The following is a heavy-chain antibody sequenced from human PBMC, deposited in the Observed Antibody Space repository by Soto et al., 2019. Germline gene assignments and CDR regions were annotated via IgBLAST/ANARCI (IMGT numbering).Heavy chain of an antibody. CDR2: ISASVGST. J-gene: IGHJ4*02. V-gene: IGHV3-23*01. CDR3: AKGGQSYDY. D-gene: IGHD3-10*01. Sequence: GGSLRLSCAASGFTFSNYAMSWVRQAPGKGLAWVSAISASVGSTYYTDSVKGRFTISRDNSKNTLYLQMNSLRAKDTAVYDCAKGGQSYDYWGQGTLVTVSS. CDR1: GFTFSNYA.